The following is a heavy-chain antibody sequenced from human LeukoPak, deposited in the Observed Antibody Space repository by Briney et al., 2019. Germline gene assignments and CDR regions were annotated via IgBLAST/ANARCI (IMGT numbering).Heavy chain of an antibody. CDR2: INHSGST. Sequence: PSETLSLTCPVYGGSFSGYYWSWIRQPPGKGLEWIGEINHSGSTNYNPSLKSRVTISVDTSKNQFSLKLSSVTAADTAVYYCARRGVVPAARRQFDYWGQGTLVTVSS. V-gene: IGHV4-34*01. CDR3: ARRGVVPAARRQFDY. D-gene: IGHD2-2*01. J-gene: IGHJ4*02. CDR1: GGSFSGYY.